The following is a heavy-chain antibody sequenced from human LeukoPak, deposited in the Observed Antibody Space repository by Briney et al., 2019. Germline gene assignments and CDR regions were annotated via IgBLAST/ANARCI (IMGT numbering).Heavy chain of an antibody. V-gene: IGHV4-34*01. D-gene: IGHD3-22*01. J-gene: IGHJ6*03. CDR1: GGTFSGFY. CDR2: IDHSGST. Sequence: PSETLSLTCAVYGGTFSGFYWSWIRQPPGEGLEWIGEIDHSGSTNYTPSLKSRVTISVDTSKDQFSLKLSSVTAADTAVYYCAREASRELVVSGYYHYYMDVWGKGTTVTVSS. CDR3: AREASRELVVSGYYHYYMDV.